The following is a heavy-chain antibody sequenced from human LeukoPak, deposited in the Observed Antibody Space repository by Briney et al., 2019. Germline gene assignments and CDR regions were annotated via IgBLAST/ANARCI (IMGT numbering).Heavy chain of an antibody. Sequence: GGSLRLSCTASGFTFRNYVMSWVRQAPGKGLEWVSSIRSSGDDTSSADSVKGRFTIFRDNSKSTLYLQMNSLGAEDTAVYYCATEGDSSGYYDYWGQGTLVTVSS. D-gene: IGHD3-22*01. CDR3: ATEGDSSGYYDY. J-gene: IGHJ4*02. CDR1: GFTFRNYV. V-gene: IGHV3-23*01. CDR2: IRSSGDDT.